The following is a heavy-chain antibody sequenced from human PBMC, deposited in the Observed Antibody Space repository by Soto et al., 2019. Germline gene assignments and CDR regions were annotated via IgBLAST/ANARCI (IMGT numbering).Heavy chain of an antibody. CDR1: GGSISSYY. Sequence: QVQLQESGPGLVKPSETLSLTCTVSGGSISSYYWSWIRQPPGKGLEWIGYIYYSGSTNYNPSLKSRVTISVDTSKNQFSLKLSSVTAADTAVYYCARDIRTITMVRGVITDSYNWFDPWGQGTLVTVSS. D-gene: IGHD3-10*01. CDR2: IYYSGST. V-gene: IGHV4-59*01. J-gene: IGHJ5*02. CDR3: ARDIRTITMVRGVITDSYNWFDP.